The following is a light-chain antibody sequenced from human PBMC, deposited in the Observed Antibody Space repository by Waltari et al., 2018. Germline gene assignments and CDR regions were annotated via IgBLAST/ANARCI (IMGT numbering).Light chain of an antibody. CDR1: QNIDSY. CDR2: DAS. J-gene: IGKJ4*01. V-gene: IGKV3-11*01. Sequence: EIVLTQSPATLSLSPGERATLSCRASQNIDSYLAWYQLKLGQVPRLLIYDASNRATGIPARFSGSGSGADFTLIISSLEPEDFAVYYCHQRSKWPLTFGGGTKVEIK. CDR3: HQRSKWPLT.